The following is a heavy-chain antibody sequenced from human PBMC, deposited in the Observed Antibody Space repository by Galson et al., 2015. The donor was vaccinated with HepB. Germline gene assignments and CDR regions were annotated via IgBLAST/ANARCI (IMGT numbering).Heavy chain of an antibody. CDR2: ISSSGTTI. J-gene: IGHJ4*02. V-gene: IGHV3-48*03. CDR3: ARYIDY. Sequence: SLRLSCAASGFTFSSFDMNWVRQAPGKGLEWVSYISSSGTTIRYADSAKGRFSVSRDNAKNSVYLQMDSLRAEDTAVYYCARYIDYWGQGTLVTVSS. CDR1: GFTFSSFD.